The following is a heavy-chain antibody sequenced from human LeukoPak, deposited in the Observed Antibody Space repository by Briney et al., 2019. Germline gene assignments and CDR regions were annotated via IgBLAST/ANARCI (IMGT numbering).Heavy chain of an antibody. CDR2: ISSGGGDI. CDR1: EFTFSNYA. CDR3: AKAEGATLYYYGVDV. J-gene: IGHJ6*02. Sequence: GGSLRLSCVASEFTFSNYAMNWVRQAPGKGLEWVSTISSGGGDIYIADSVKGRFTISRDNSKYTLYLQMNRPRADDTAVYYCAKAEGATLYYYGVDVWGQGTTVTVSS. V-gene: IGHV3-23*01.